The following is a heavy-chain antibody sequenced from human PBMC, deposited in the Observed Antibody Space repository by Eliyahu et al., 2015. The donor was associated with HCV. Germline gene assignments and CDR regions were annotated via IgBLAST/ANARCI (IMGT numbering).Heavy chain of an antibody. D-gene: IGHD5-24*01. CDR1: GFTFSNYA. J-gene: IGHJ3*01. CDR2: TTATGGAT. V-gene: IGHV3-23*01. CDR3: AKCGGGTGDMATILDAFDV. Sequence: EVQLLESGGGLVQPGGSLRLSCVASGFTFSNYAMTWVRQAPGKGLEWVSITTATGGATYYADSVKGRFTISRDNSKNTLYLQMNSLRVEDTAVYYCAKCGGGTGDMATILDAFDVWGQGTMVTVSS.